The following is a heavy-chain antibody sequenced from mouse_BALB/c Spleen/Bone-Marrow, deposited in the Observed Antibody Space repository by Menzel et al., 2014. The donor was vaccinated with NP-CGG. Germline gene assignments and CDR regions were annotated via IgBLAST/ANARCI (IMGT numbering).Heavy chain of an antibody. V-gene: IGHV1-87*01. CDR1: GYTFTSYW. CDR3: ARERGNDYDGFAY. Sequence: VQLQQSGAELARPGAPVKLSCKASGYTFTSYWMQWVKQRPGQGLEWIGATYPGDGDTRYTQKFKGKATLTADKSSSTAYMQLSSLASEDSAVYYCARERGNDYDGFAYWGQGTLVTVSA. CDR2: TYPGDGDT. D-gene: IGHD2-4*01. J-gene: IGHJ3*01.